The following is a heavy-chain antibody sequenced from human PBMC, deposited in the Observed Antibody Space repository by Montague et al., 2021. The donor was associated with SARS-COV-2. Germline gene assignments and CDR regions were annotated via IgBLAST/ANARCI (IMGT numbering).Heavy chain of an antibody. D-gene: IGHD2-8*01. CDR2: MHYSGST. Sequence: SETLSLTCIVSGGSTSYYYWSWIRQSPGKGLEWIGYMHYSGSTNYNPSLKSRVTMSIDRSKNQFSLKLRSVTAADTAVYYCARVARYCTNGVCQTYYYYGLDVWGQGTTVTVSS. J-gene: IGHJ6*02. V-gene: IGHV4-59*01. CDR3: ARVARYCTNGVCQTYYYYGLDV. CDR1: GGSTSYYY.